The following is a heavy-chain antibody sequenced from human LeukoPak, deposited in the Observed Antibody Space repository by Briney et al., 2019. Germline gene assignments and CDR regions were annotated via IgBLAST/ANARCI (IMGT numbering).Heavy chain of an antibody. CDR3: ARGGVYYDILTGYSPDAFDI. CDR1: GGSFSGYY. CDR2: INHSGST. D-gene: IGHD3-9*01. J-gene: IGHJ3*02. V-gene: IGHV4-34*01. Sequence: SETLSLTCAVYGGSFSGYYWSWIRQPPGKGLEWIGEINHSGSTNYNPSLKSRVTISVDTSKNQFSLKLSSVTAADTAVYYCARGGVYYDILTGYSPDAFDIWGQGTMVTVSS.